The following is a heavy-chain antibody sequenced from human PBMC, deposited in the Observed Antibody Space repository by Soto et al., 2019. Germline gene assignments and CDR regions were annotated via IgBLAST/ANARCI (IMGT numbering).Heavy chain of an antibody. CDR1: GGSISSGGYF. J-gene: IGHJ6*02. CDR3: AREGAAPYYYYGMDV. V-gene: IGHV4-31*03. CDR2: IYYSGST. Sequence: QVQLQESGPGLVKPSQTLSLTCTVSGGSISSGGYFWSWIRQHPGKGLEWIGFIYYSGSTYYNPSLMSRVTISVDTSKNQFSLKLRSVTAADTAVYYCAREGAAPYYYYGMDVWGQGTTVTVSS. D-gene: IGHD6-6*01.